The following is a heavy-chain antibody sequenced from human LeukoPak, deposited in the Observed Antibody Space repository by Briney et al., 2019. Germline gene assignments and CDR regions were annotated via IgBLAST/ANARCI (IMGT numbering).Heavy chain of an antibody. Sequence: SKTLSLTCTVSGGSISSYYWSWIRQPPGMGLEWIGYTYTSGSTNYNPSLKSRVTISVDTSKNQFSLKLSSVTAADTAVYYCARHGWELRLYYYYYMDVWGKGTTVTVSS. CDR1: GGSISSYY. J-gene: IGHJ6*03. CDR3: ARHGWELRLYYYYYMDV. D-gene: IGHD1-26*01. V-gene: IGHV4-4*09. CDR2: TYTSGST.